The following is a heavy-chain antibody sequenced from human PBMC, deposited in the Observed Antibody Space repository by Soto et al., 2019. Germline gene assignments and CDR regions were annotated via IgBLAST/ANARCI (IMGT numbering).Heavy chain of an antibody. D-gene: IGHD3-10*01. CDR1: GYTFTSYG. J-gene: IGHJ5*02. V-gene: IGHV1-18*01. CDR3: ARDYHYYGSGSYTYRFDP. CDR2: ISAYNGNT. Sequence: GASVKVSCKASGYTFTSYGISWVRQAPGQGLEWMGWISAYNGNTNYAQKLQGRVTMTTDTSTSTAYMELRSLRSDDTAVYYCARDYHYYGSGSYTYRFDPWGQGTLVTVSS.